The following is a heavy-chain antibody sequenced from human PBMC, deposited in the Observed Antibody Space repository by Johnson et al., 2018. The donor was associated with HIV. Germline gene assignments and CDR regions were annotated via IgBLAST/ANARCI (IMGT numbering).Heavy chain of an antibody. J-gene: IGHJ3*02. Sequence: QLVDSVGGLVEPGRSLRLSCAVPGFTFEGYAMDCVRQVPGKGLEWVSGNSWNSGSIGYADSVKGRFTISRENAKNSLYLQMNSLRAGDTAVYYCAREEANGAFDIWGQGTMVTVSS. CDR1: GFTFEGYA. V-gene: IGHV3-9*01. CDR2: NSWNSGSI. CDR3: AREEANGAFDI.